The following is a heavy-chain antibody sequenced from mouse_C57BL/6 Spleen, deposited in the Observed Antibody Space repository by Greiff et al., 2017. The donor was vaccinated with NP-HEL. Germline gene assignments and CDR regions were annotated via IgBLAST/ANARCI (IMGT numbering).Heavy chain of an antibody. Sequence: QVQLQQPGAELVRPGSSVKLSCKASGYTFTSYWMHWVKQRPIQGLEWIGNIDPSDSETHYNQQFKDKATLTVDKSSSTAYMQLSSLTSEDSAVYYCARWGGNYVAMDYWGQGTSVTVSS. CDR3: ARWGGNYVAMDY. V-gene: IGHV1-52*01. CDR1: GYTFTSYW. CDR2: IDPSDSET. D-gene: IGHD2-1*01. J-gene: IGHJ4*01.